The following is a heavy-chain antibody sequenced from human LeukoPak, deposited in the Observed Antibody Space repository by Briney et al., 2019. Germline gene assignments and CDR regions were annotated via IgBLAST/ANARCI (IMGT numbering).Heavy chain of an antibody. CDR2: INHSGST. V-gene: IGHV4-34*01. Sequence: PSETLSLTCAVYGGSFSGYYWSWIRQPPGKGLEWIGEINHSGSTNYNPSLKSRVTISVDTSKNQFSLKLSSVTAADTAVYYCARYGCSSTSCYVYFDYWGQGTLVTVSS. CDR3: ARYGCSSTSCYVYFDY. J-gene: IGHJ4*02. CDR1: GGSFSGYY. D-gene: IGHD2-2*01.